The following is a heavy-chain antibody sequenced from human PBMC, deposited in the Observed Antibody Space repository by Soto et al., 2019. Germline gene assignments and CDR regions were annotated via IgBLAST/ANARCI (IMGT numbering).Heavy chain of an antibody. CDR3: ARGGKVRGAYGMDV. D-gene: IGHD3-10*01. J-gene: IGHJ6*02. CDR2: IIPIFGTA. CDR1: GGTFSSYA. V-gene: IGHV1-69*13. Sequence: WASVKVSCKASGGTFSSYAISWVRQAPGQGLEWMGGIIPIFGTANYAQKFQGRVTITADESTSTAYMELSSLRSEDTAVYYCARGGKVRGAYGMDVWGQRTTVTVSS.